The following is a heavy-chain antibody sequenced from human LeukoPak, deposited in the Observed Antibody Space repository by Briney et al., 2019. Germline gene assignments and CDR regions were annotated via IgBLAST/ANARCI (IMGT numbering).Heavy chain of an antibody. CDR1: GFTFSSYG. J-gene: IGHJ3*02. D-gene: IGHD6-19*01. Sequence: GGSLRLSCAASGFTFSSYGMHWVRQAPGKGLEWVAVISYDGSNKYYADSVKGRFTISRDNSKNTLYLQMNSLRAEDTAVYYCARDKGLVRAFDIWGQGTMVTVSS. CDR3: ARDKGLVRAFDI. V-gene: IGHV3-30*19. CDR2: ISYDGSNK.